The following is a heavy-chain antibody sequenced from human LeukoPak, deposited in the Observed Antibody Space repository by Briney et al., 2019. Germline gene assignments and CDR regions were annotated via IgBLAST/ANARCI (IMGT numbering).Heavy chain of an antibody. CDR3: ATDYGSGSYHYYYYGMDV. Sequence: GGSLRLSCAASGFTSSSYAMSWVRQAPGKGLEWVSAISGSGGSTYYADSVKGRFTISRDNSKNTLYLQMNSLRAEDTAVYYCATDYGSGSYHYYYYGMDVWGKGTTVTVSS. CDR2: ISGSGGST. V-gene: IGHV3-23*01. CDR1: GFTSSSYA. D-gene: IGHD3-10*01. J-gene: IGHJ6*04.